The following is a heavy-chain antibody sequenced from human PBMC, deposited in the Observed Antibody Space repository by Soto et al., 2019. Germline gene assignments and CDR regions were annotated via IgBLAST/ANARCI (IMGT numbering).Heavy chain of an antibody. CDR1: GGTFSSYA. CDR2: IIPIFGTA. D-gene: IGHD5-12*01. V-gene: IGHV1-69*12. CDR3: ASVPERRLPLPVDI. J-gene: IGHJ3*02. Sequence: QVQLVQSGAEVKKPGSSVKVSCKASGGTFSSYAISWVRQAPRQGLEWMGGIIPIFGTANYAQKFQGRVTXXAXEXXSTAYMELSSLRSEDTAVYYCASVPERRLPLPVDIWGQGTMVTVSS.